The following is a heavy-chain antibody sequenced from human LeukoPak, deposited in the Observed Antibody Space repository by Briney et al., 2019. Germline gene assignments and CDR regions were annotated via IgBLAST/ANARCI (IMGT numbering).Heavy chain of an antibody. J-gene: IGHJ6*02. D-gene: IGHD3-10*01. CDR3: ARDRRPGPYGHGSDYYYYGMDV. V-gene: IGHV3-30-3*01. Sequence: GGSLRLSCAASGFTFSSYAMHWVRQAPGKGLEWVAVISYDGSNKYYADSVKGRFTISRDNSKNTLYLQMNSLRAEDTAVYYCARDRRPGPYGHGSDYYYYGMDVWGQGTTVTVSS. CDR2: ISYDGSNK. CDR1: GFTFSSYA.